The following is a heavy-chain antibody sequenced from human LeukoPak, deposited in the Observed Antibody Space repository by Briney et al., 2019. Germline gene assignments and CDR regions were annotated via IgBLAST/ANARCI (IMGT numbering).Heavy chain of an antibody. CDR2: ISWNSGSI. Sequence: GGSLRLSCAASGFTFDDYAMHWVRQAPGEGLEGVSGISWNSGSIGYADSVKGRFTISRDNAKNSLYLQMNSLRAEDTALYYCAKGAAGNNWFDPWGQGTLVTVSS. D-gene: IGHD6-19*01. CDR3: AKGAAGNNWFDP. V-gene: IGHV3-9*01. CDR1: GFTFDDYA. J-gene: IGHJ5*02.